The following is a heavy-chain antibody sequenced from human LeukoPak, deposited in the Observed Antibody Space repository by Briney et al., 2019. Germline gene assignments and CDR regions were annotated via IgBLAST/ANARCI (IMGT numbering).Heavy chain of an antibody. D-gene: IGHD6-19*01. Sequence: GSLRLSCAASGFPFNNYWMYWVRQAPGKGLVWVSSINTDGRTTRYAASVQGRFTISRDNAKNTLYLQMNSLSGDDTAVYYCARAGASGWYAAGWFDPWGQGSLVTVSS. CDR3: ARAGASGWYAAGWFDP. CDR1: GFPFNNYW. J-gene: IGHJ5*02. V-gene: IGHV3-74*01. CDR2: INTDGRTT.